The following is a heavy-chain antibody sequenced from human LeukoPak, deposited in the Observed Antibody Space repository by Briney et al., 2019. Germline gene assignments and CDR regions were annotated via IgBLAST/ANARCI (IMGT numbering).Heavy chain of an antibody. CDR2: ISAYNGNT. CDR1: GYTFTSYG. D-gene: IGHD7-27*01. V-gene: IGHV1-18*01. CDR3: ARDVSWGSGIDY. Sequence: ASVKVSCKASGYTFTSYGISWVRQAPGQGLEWMGWISAYNGNTNYAQKLQGRVTMTTDTSTRTAYTELRRLRSDVTAVYYCARDVSWGSGIDYWGQGTLVTVSS. J-gene: IGHJ4*02.